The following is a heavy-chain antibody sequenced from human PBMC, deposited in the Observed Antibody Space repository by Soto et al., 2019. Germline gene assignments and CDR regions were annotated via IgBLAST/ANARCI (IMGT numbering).Heavy chain of an antibody. CDR2: ISGTGSPT. CDR3: ARDMSGGTYNYYYGMDV. J-gene: IGHJ6*02. V-gene: IGHV3-23*01. Sequence: EVQLLESGGGLGQPGGSLRLSFAASGFTFSSYAMTWVRQAPGRGLEWVSAISGTGSPTYYADSVKGRFTISRDNSKNTLSLQMNSLRADDTAVYYCARDMSGGTYNYYYGMDVWGQGTTVTVSS. CDR1: GFTFSSYA. D-gene: IGHD1-26*01.